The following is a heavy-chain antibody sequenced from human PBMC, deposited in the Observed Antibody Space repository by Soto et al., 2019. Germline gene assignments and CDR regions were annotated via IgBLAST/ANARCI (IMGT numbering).Heavy chain of an antibody. CDR3: AREVWFGELFDAFDI. Sequence: GGSLRLSCAASGFTFSSYSMNWVRQAPGKGLEWVSYISSSSSTIYYADSVKGRFTISRDNAKNSLYLQMNSLRAEDTAVYYCAREVWFGELFDAFDIWRQGTMVTVSS. V-gene: IGHV3-48*01. J-gene: IGHJ3*02. D-gene: IGHD3-10*01. CDR2: ISSSSSTI. CDR1: GFTFSSYS.